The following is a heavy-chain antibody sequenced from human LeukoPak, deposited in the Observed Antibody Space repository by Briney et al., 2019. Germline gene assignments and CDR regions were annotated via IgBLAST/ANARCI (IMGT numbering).Heavy chain of an antibody. D-gene: IGHD6-13*01. J-gene: IGHJ3*02. Sequence: GGSLRLSCAAPGFTFSSYAMHWVRQAPGKGLKWVAVISYDGSNKYYADSVKGRFTISRDNSKNTLYLQMNSLRAEDTAVYYCASEIAAASEAFDIWGQGTMVTVSS. V-gene: IGHV3-30-3*01. CDR3: ASEIAAASEAFDI. CDR2: ISYDGSNK. CDR1: GFTFSSYA.